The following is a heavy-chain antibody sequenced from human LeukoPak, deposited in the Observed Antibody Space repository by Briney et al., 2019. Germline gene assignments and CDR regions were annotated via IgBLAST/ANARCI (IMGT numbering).Heavy chain of an antibody. D-gene: IGHD6-19*01. Sequence: PGGSLRLSCAAAGFTVIADAMGWGRQGPGKGLEWVSDISGSADSTYHADSANGRFTISRDNYKTTLYLQMNSLRAEATAVYYCAKALYSSAWYGDYWGQGTLVTVSS. CDR3: AKALYSSAWYGDY. J-gene: IGHJ4*02. V-gene: IGHV3-23*01. CDR2: ISGSADST. CDR1: GFTVIADA.